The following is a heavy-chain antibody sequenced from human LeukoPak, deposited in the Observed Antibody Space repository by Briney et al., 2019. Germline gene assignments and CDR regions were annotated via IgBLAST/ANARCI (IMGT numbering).Heavy chain of an antibody. CDR1: GFSFSSYA. V-gene: IGHV3-23*01. CDR3: ARHPAHSSTWYYFDY. D-gene: IGHD6-13*01. J-gene: IGHJ4*02. CDR2: ISGSGGST. Sequence: GGSLRLPCVVSGFSFSSYAMSWVRQAPGKGLEWVSVISGSGGSTNYADSVKGRFAISRDNSKNTLYLQMNSLRAEDTAAYYCARHPAHSSTWYYFDYWGQGTLVTVSS.